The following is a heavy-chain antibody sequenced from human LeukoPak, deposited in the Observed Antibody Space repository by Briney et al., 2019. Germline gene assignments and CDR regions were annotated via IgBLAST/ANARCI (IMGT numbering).Heavy chain of an antibody. J-gene: IGHJ4*02. CDR2: IYTGGST. Sequence: GGSLRLSCAASEFNASKNYMTWVRQAPGKGLEWVSVIYTGGSTYYADSVKGRFTISRDNSKNTLYLQMNSLRAEDTAVYYCARDRGATGYLPYWGQGTLVTVSS. CDR3: ARDRGATGYLPY. CDR1: EFNASKNY. V-gene: IGHV3-53*01. D-gene: IGHD3-9*01.